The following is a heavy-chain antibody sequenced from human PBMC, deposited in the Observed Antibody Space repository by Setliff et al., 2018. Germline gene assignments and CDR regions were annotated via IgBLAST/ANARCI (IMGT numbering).Heavy chain of an antibody. CDR1: DGSSSSHY. CDR3: ARDRSTVIRGVTSFFYYYMDV. D-gene: IGHD3-10*01. V-gene: IGHV4-59*11. CDR2: IHFSGTT. Sequence: KPSETLSLTCTVSDGSSSSHYWSWIRQPPGKGLEWIGYIHFSGTTNYNPSLKSRVTLSLDTSKNQFSLKLRSVTAADTAVYYCARDRSTVIRGVTSFFYYYMDVWGGGTTVTAP. J-gene: IGHJ6*03.